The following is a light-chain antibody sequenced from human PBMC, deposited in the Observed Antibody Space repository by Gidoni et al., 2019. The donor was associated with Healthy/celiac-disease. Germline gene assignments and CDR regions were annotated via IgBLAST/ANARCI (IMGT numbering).Light chain of an antibody. CDR2: AAS. V-gene: IGKV1-39*01. CDR3: QQSYSTPH. Sequence: DIQMTQSPSSLSASVGDRVTITCRASQSISSYLNWYQQKPGKAPKLLIYAASSLQSGVPSRFSGSGSGTDFILTISSLQPEDFATYYCQQSYSTPHFGPGTKVDIK. J-gene: IGKJ3*01. CDR1: QSISSY.